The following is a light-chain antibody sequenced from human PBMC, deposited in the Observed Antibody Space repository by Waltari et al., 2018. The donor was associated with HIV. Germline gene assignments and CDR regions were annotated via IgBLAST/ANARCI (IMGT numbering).Light chain of an antibody. J-gene: IGLJ2*01. V-gene: IGLV1-40*01. CDR3: GVWDDSLNGQV. Sequence: QSVLTQPPSVSGAPGQRVTIPRTGSTSNIGADYDVHWYQQIPGTAPKLLIYTNNQRPSWVPDRFSGSKSGTSASLAISGLHSDDEAHYYCGVWDDSLNGQVFGGGTKLTVL. CDR1: TSNIGADYD. CDR2: TNN.